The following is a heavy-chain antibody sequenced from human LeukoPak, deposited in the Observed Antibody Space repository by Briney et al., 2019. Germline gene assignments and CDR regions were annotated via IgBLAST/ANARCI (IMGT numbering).Heavy chain of an antibody. CDR1: GGSIRNFY. CDR3: ARWHSHGRYFDY. Sequence: SETLSLXCTVSGGSIRNFYWNWIRPAPGKGLEWIGYTSDSGGHTDYKPSLKSRVTISADTSKNQFSLKLTSATAADTAVYYCARWHSHGRYFDYWGQGALVTVSS. CDR2: TSDSGGHT. V-gene: IGHV4-59*01. D-gene: IGHD2-21*01. J-gene: IGHJ4*02.